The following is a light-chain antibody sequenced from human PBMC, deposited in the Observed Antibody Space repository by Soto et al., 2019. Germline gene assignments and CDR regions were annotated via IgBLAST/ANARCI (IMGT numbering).Light chain of an antibody. Sequence: ENGLKQSPGALSLSPGERATLSCRASQSVSSSYLAWYQQKPGQAPRLLIYGASSRATGIPDRFSGSGSGTDFTLTISSLEPEDFAVYYCQQRSNWPITFGQGTRLEI. CDR3: QQRSNWPIT. CDR2: GAS. V-gene: IGKV3D-20*02. J-gene: IGKJ5*01. CDR1: QSVSSSY.